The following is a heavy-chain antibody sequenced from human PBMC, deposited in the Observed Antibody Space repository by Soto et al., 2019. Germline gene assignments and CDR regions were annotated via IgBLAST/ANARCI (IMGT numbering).Heavy chain of an antibody. CDR1: GGPISNSGYH. CDR2: IYHSGST. Sequence: PSETLSLTFTFSGGPISNSGYHRSWIPQPPGKGLEWIGYIYHSGSTYYNPSLKSRVTISVDRSKNQFSLKLSSVTAADTAVYYCARAHGSGWGAFDIWGQGTMVT. V-gene: IGHV4-30-2*01. CDR3: ARAHGSGWGAFDI. J-gene: IGHJ3*02. D-gene: IGHD3-10*01.